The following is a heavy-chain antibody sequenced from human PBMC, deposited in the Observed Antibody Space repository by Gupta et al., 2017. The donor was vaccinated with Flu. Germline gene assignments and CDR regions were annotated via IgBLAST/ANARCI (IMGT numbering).Heavy chain of an antibody. V-gene: IGHV4-61*02. Sequence: QVQLQESGPGLVKSSQTLSLTCTVAGGSMPSRTYYWTWIRKSAGKGLEWIGRIDSHDGRAFYSPSLQSRVTISVDTSKNQFSLTLRSVTAADTAMYYCARAAEYDLNRHGLDLWGQGTMVTVSS. J-gene: IGHJ3*01. CDR3: ARAAEYDLNRHGLDL. D-gene: IGHD3-3*01. CDR1: GGSMPSRTYY. CDR2: IDSHDGRA.